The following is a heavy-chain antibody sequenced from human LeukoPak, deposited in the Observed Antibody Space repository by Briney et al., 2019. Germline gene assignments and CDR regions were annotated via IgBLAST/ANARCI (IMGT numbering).Heavy chain of an antibody. CDR3: ARGYFWSGYYPNYYYYGMDV. J-gene: IGHJ6*02. Sequence: SVKVSCKASGGTFSSYAISWVRQAPGQGLEWMGGIIPIFGTANYAQKFQGRVTITADESTSTAYMELSSLRSEDTAVYYCARGYFWSGYYPNYYYYGMDVWGQGTTVTVSS. CDR1: GGTFSSYA. V-gene: IGHV1-69*13. CDR2: IIPIFGTA. D-gene: IGHD3-3*01.